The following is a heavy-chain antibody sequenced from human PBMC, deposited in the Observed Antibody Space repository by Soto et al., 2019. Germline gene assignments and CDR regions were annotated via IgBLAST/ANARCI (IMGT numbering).Heavy chain of an antibody. V-gene: IGHV4-39*01. J-gene: IGHJ4*03. Sequence: SETLFLTCTVSHGSITRSTFYWGWIRQPPGKGLEWIGSVHYTGNTYYNPSLKSRVTISIDSSKNHLYLKLSSVTAADTAVYYCTGHLSTRNSSCYLGYWGQGATVTVSS. CDR1: HGSITRSTFY. D-gene: IGHD3-22*01. CDR2: VHYTGNT. CDR3: TGHLSTRNSSCYLGY.